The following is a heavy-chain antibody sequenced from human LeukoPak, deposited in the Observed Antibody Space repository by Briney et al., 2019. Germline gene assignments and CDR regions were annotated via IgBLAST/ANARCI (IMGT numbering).Heavy chain of an antibody. CDR3: AKDEPYYYDSGWALDAFDI. V-gene: IGHV1-46*01. CDR2: INPSGGST. J-gene: IGHJ3*02. Sequence: GASVKVSCKASGYTFTSYYMHWVRQAPGQGLEWMGIINPSGGSTSYAQKFQGRVTLTRDTSTSTVYMDLNSLRAEDTAVYYCAKDEPYYYDSGWALDAFDIWGQGTMVTVSS. D-gene: IGHD3-22*01. CDR1: GYTFTSYY.